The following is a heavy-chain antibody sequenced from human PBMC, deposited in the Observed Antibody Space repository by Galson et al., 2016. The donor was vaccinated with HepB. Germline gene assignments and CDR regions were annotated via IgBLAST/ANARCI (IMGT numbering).Heavy chain of an antibody. D-gene: IGHD5-12*01. J-gene: IGHJ3*02. CDR1: GGYFSRYA. V-gene: IGHV1-69*13. CDR2: FIPILGTS. CDR3: APQERGFVEMATTIDAFEI. Sequence: SVKVSCKASGGYFSRYAFSWVRQAPGQGLEWMGGFIPILGTSNYAQKFQGRVTIIADDSTRTTYMELTRLRFEDTAVYYCAPQERGFVEMATTIDAFEIWGQGTMVAVSS.